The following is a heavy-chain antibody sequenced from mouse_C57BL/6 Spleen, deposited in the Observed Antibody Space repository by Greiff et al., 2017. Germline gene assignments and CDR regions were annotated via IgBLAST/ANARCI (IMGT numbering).Heavy chain of an antibody. Sequence: VQPQQPGTELVKPGASVKLSCKASGYTFTSYWMHWVKQRPGQGLEWIGNINPSNGGTNYNEKFKSKATLTVDKSSSTAYMQPSSLTSEDSAVYYWASEDYDGAWFAYWGQGTLVTVSA. CDR3: ASEDYDGAWFAY. CDR1: GYTFTSYW. CDR2: INPSNGGT. V-gene: IGHV1-53*01. D-gene: IGHD2-4*01. J-gene: IGHJ3*01.